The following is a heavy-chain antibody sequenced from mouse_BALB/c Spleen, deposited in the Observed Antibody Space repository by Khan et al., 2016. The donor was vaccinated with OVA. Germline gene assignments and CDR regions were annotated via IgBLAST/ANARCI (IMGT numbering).Heavy chain of an antibody. V-gene: IGHV3-2*02. D-gene: IGHD1-1*01. CDR1: GYSITSGYV. CDR3: SRGNYYGYYFDY. Sequence: EVQLQESGPGLVKPSQSLSLTCTVTGYSITSGYVWNWIRQFPGNKLEWMGYISYCGGTSYNPSLKRRISITRDTSKNHCFLQLNSVTPEVTSSYYCSRGNYYGYYFDYWGQGTTLTVSS. J-gene: IGHJ2*01. CDR2: ISYCGGT.